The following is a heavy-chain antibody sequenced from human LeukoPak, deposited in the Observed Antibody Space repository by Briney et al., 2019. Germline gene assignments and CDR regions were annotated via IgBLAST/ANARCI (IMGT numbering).Heavy chain of an antibody. CDR2: INPYNGNT. V-gene: IGHV1-18*01. D-gene: IGHD1-26*01. Sequence: ASVKVSCKASGYSFTSYGITWVRQAPGQGLEWMGWINPYNGNTNYAQKLQGRVTMTTDTSTSTAYMDLRRLRSDDTAVFYCARDLAMYSPDLDYWGQGTLVTVSS. J-gene: IGHJ4*02. CDR1: GYSFTSYG. CDR3: ARDLAMYSPDLDY.